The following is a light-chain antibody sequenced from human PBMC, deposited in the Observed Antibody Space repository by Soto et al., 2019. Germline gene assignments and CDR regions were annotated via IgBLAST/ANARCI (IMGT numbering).Light chain of an antibody. CDR1: SSDVGGYNY. V-gene: IGLV2-8*01. CDR3: SSYAAGNNYYFV. CDR2: EVT. J-gene: IGLJ1*01. Sequence: QSALTQPPSASGSPGQSVTISCTGTSSDVGGYNYVSWYQQHPGRAPKLMIYEVTKRPSGVPDRFSGSKSGNTASLTVSGLQAEDEADYYCSSYAAGNNYYFVFGTGTKLTVL.